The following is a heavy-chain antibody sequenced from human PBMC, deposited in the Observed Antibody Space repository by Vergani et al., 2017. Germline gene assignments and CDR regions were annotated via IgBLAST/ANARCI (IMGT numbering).Heavy chain of an antibody. D-gene: IGHD3-22*01. CDR1: GFTFSSYW. V-gene: IGHV3-30-3*01. CDR3: ARTRYYDDSTKYWYFDL. J-gene: IGHJ2*01. CDR2: ISYDGSNK. Sequence: VQLVESGGGLVQPGGSLRLSCGASGFTFSSYWMHWVRQAPGKGLEWVAVISYDGSNKYYADSVKGRFTISRDNSKNTLYLQMNSLRAEDTAVYYCARTRYYDDSTKYWYFDLWGRGTLVTVSS.